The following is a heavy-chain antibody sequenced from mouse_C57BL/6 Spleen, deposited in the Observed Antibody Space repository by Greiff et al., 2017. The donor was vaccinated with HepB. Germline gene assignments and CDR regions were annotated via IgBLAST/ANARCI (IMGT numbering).Heavy chain of an antibody. CDR1: GFTFSDYG. Sequence: EVQRVESEGGLVKPGGSLKLSCAASGFTFSDYGMHWVRQAPEKGLEWVAYISSGSSTIYYADTVKGRFTISRDNAKNTLFLQMTSLRSEDTAMYYCARGPPYYGSSYFDYWGQGTTLTVSS. CDR2: ISSGSSTI. CDR3: ARGPPYYGSSYFDY. V-gene: IGHV5-17*01. D-gene: IGHD1-1*01. J-gene: IGHJ2*01.